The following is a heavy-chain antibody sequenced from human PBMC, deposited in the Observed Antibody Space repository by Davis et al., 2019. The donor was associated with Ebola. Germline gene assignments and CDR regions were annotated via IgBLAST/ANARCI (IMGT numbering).Heavy chain of an antibody. CDR3: ARNYDTSSTDAFDI. J-gene: IGHJ3*02. V-gene: IGHV3-30*03. CDR2: ISYDGSYT. CDR1: GFTFSTYA. D-gene: IGHD3-22*01. Sequence: GGSLRLSCAASGFTFSTYAMHWVRQAPGKGLEWVAFISYDGSYTHYADSVKGRFTISRDNSKNTLYLQVNSLRAEDTAVYYCARNYDTSSTDAFDIWGQGTMATVSS.